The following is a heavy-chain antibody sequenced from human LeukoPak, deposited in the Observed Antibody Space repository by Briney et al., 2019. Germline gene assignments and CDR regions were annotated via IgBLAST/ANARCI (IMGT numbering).Heavy chain of an antibody. CDR2: INPSGANT. V-gene: IGHV1-46*01. D-gene: IGHD4-17*01. J-gene: IGHJ5*02. CDR3: ARDMDGDYVGGWFDP. Sequence: ASVKVSCKTSGYTFTNFYMHWVRQAPGQGLEWMGIINPSGANTGYAQKFQGRVTMTRDTSTSTAYMELSSLRSEDTAVYYGARDMDGDYVGGWFDPWGQGTLVTVSS. CDR1: GYTFTNFY.